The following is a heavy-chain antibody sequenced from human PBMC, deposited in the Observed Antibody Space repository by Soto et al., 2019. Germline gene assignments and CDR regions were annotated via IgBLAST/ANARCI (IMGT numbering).Heavy chain of an antibody. CDR2: INPNSGGT. Sequence: QVQLVQSGAEVKKPGASVKVSCKASGYTFTGYYMHWVRQAPGQGLEWMGWINPNSGGTNYAQKFQGRVTMTRDTSISTAYMELSRLRSDDTAVYYCAREERTTVVTPAPSDYWGQGTLVTVSS. V-gene: IGHV1-2*02. J-gene: IGHJ4*02. CDR3: AREERTTVVTPAPSDY. D-gene: IGHD4-17*01. CDR1: GYTFTGYY.